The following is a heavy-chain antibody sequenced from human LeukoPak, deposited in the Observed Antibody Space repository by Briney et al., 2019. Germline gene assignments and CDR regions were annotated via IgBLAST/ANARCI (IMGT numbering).Heavy chain of an antibody. CDR1: GGSISSGSHY. V-gene: IGHV4-61*02. J-gene: IGHJ5*02. D-gene: IGHD1-26*01. CDR2: IYTSGNT. CDR3: AGEVGGSWFDP. Sequence: SQTLSLTCTVSGGSISSGSHYWSWLRQPAGKGLEWIGRIYTSGNTNYNPSLKSRVTISLDTSKNQFSLNLSSVTAAATAVYYCAGEVGGSWFDPWGLGTLVTVSS.